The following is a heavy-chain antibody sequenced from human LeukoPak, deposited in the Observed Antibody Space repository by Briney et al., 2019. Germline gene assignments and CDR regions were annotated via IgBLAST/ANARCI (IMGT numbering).Heavy chain of an antibody. CDR2: SGSGGSP. CDR3: AKGGSGWYPGFDY. CDR1: GFTFTNYA. Sequence: GGSLRLSCAASGFTFTNYAMTWVRQAPGKGLEWVSLSGSGGSPFYADSVKGRFTISRDNSKNTLYLQMNSLRPEDTAVYYCAKGGSGWYPGFDYWGQGTLVTVSS. J-gene: IGHJ4*02. V-gene: IGHV3-23*01. D-gene: IGHD6-19*01.